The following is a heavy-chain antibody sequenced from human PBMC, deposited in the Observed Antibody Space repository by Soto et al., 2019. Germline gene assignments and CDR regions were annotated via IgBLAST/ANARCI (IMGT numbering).Heavy chain of an antibody. D-gene: IGHD4-17*01. CDR3: AREGSDYGDYVVWFDP. CDR1: GGSISSSNW. V-gene: IGHV4-4*02. J-gene: IGHJ5*02. Sequence: SETLSLTCAVSGGSISSSNWWSWVRQPPGKALEWIGEIYHSGSTNYNPSLKSRVTISVDKSKNQFSLKLSSVTAADTAVYYCAREGSDYGDYVVWFDPWGQGTLVTVSS. CDR2: IYHSGST.